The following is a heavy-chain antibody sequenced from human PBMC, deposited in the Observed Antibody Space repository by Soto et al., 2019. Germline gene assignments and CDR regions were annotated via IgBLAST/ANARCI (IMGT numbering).Heavy chain of an antibody. CDR1: GGSISSYY. J-gene: IGHJ6*03. Sequence: NPSETLSLTCTVSGGSISSYYWSWIRQPPGKGLEWIGYIYYSGSTNYNPSLKSRVTISVDTSKNQFSLKLSSVTAADTAVYYCARVGDYSNYGDMSYYYYYMDVWGKGTTVPVSS. D-gene: IGHD4-4*01. CDR3: ARVGDYSNYGDMSYYYYYMDV. V-gene: IGHV4-59*01. CDR2: IYYSGST.